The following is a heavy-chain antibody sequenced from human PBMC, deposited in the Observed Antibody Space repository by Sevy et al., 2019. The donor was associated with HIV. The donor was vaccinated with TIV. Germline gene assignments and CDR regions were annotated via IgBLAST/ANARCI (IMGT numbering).Heavy chain of an antibody. V-gene: IGHV1-46*01. D-gene: IGHD5-18*01. Sequence: ASVKVSCKASGYTFTSYYMHWVRQAPGQGLEWMGIINPSGGSTSYAQKFQGRVTMTRDTSTSTVYMELSSLRSEDTAVYYCARDLSTASNYYYYYGMDVWGQGPRSPSP. CDR2: INPSGGST. CDR3: ARDLSTASNYYYYYGMDV. CDR1: GYTFTSYY. J-gene: IGHJ6*02.